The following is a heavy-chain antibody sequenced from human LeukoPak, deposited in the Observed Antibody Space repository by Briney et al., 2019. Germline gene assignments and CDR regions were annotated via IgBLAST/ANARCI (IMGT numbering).Heavy chain of an antibody. V-gene: IGHV3-21*01. J-gene: IGHJ4*02. CDR2: ISSSSSYI. CDR1: GFTFSSYS. D-gene: IGHD4-17*01. CDR3: ARDRARAGYGDYSFDY. Sequence: GGSLRLSCAASGFTFSSYSMNWVRQAPGKGLEWVSSISSSSSYIYYADSVKGRFTISRDNAKNSLYLQMNSLRAEDTAVYYCARDRARAGYGDYSFDYWGQGTLVTVSS.